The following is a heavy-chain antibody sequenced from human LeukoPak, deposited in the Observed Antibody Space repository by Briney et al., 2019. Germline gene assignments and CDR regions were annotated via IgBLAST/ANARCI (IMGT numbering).Heavy chain of an antibody. CDR3: ARGGDYSGSDYDY. D-gene: IGHD1-26*01. CDR2: FYHSGST. J-gene: IGHJ4*02. Sequence: PSETLSLTCTVSGYFISSGYYWGWIRQPPGKGLEWIGSFYHSGSTYYNPSLKSRVTISVDTSKNQFSLKLSSVTAADTAVYYCARGGDYSGSDYDYWGQGTLVTVSS. V-gene: IGHV4-38-2*02. CDR1: GYFISSGYY.